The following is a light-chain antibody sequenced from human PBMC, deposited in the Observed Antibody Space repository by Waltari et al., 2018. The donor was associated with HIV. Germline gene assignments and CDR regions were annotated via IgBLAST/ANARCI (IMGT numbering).Light chain of an antibody. V-gene: IGLV2-14*01. CDR3: SSSALARALV. Sequence: QSVLTQPASVSASPGQSITITCSGTNDDIGGFNSVSWHQQYSGKSPTVILYEVTKRASGISIRFSGSKSGDTASLTISGLRAEDEALYFCSSSALARALVFGGGTRVTVL. J-gene: IGLJ2*01. CDR1: NDDIGGFNS. CDR2: EVT.